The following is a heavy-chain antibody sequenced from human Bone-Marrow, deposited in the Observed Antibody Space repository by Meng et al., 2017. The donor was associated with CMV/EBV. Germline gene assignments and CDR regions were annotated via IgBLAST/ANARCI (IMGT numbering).Heavy chain of an antibody. J-gene: IGHJ6*01. CDR2: ISSNGGST. CDR3: VREGPPYCSSTSCYLDPYYYGMDV. Sequence: GESLKISCAASGFTFSSYAMHWVRQAPGKGLEYVSAISSNGGSTYYADSVKGRFTISRDNSKNTLYLQMGSLRAEDMAVYYCVREGPPYCSSTSCYLDPYYYGMDVWGQGTTVTGSS. CDR1: GFTFSSYA. D-gene: IGHD2-2*01. V-gene: IGHV3-64*02.